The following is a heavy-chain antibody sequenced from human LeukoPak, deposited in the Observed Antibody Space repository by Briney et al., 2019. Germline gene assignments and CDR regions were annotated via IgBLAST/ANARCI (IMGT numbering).Heavy chain of an antibody. J-gene: IGHJ4*02. CDR3: ARDTLYGSGSYYTFGY. Sequence: GASVKLSCKSSGYTFTYYSMHWVRQAPGQGLEWMGGIIPIFGTANYAQKFQGRVTITADESTSTAYMELSSLRSEDTAVYYCARDTLYGSGSYYTFGYWGQGTLVTVSS. V-gene: IGHV1-69*13. D-gene: IGHD3-10*01. CDR2: IIPIFGTA. CDR1: GYTFTYYS.